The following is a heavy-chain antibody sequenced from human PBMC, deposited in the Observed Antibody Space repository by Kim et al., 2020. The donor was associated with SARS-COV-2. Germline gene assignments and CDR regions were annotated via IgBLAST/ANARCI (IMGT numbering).Heavy chain of an antibody. CDR2: ISYDGSNK. V-gene: IGHV3-30-3*01. D-gene: IGHD2-2*01. CDR1: GFTFSSYA. J-gene: IGHJ4*02. Sequence: GGSLRLSCAASGFTFSSYAMHWVRQAPGKGLEWVAVISYDGSNKYYADSVKGRFTISRDNSKNTLYLQMNSVRAEDTAVYYCASPAGYCSSTSCSHFDFWVQGTLVTVSS. CDR3: ASPAGYCSSTSCSHFDF.